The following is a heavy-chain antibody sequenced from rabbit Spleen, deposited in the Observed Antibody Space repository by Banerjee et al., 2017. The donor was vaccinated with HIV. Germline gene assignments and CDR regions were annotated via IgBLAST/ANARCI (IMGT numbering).Heavy chain of an antibody. D-gene: IGHD1-1*01. CDR2: IDTSDGDT. Sequence: QEQLVESGGGLVKPGASLTLTCTVSGFSFSSNWICWVRQAPGKGLEWIACIDTSDGDTDYANWPKGRFTISKASSTTVTLQMTSLTVADTATYFCARNYVNAFDPRGQGTLVTVS. CDR3: ARNYVNAFDP. CDR1: GFSFSSNW. V-gene: IGHV1S45*01. J-gene: IGHJ2*01.